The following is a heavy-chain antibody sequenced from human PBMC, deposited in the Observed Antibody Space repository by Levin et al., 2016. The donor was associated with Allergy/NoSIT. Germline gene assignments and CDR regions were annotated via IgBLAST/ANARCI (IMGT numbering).Heavy chain of an antibody. J-gene: IGHJ4*02. D-gene: IGHD3-3*01. V-gene: IGHV4-34*01. Sequence: SETLSLTCAVYGGSFSGYYWSWIRQPPGKGLEWIGEINHSGSTNYNPSLKSRVTISVDTSKNQFSLKLSSVTAADTAVYYCASGSEQYYDFWSGRSYYFDYWGQGTLVTVSS. CDR3: ASGSEQYYDFWSGRSYYFDY. CDR2: INHSGST. CDR1: GGSFSGYY.